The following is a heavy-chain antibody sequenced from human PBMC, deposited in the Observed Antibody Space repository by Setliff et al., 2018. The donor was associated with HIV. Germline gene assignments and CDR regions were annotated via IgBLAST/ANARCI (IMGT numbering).Heavy chain of an antibody. V-gene: IGHV5-51*01. CDR3: VGRAGRLLNGFDF. D-gene: IGHD2-8*01. Sequence: GESLKISCQGSQYTFTTYWIGWVRQVPGRGLDWMALIYPSYSNIYYSPSFQDQVTITADKSIATAYLQWSSLKTSDTAMYYCVGRAGRLLNGFDFWGQGTMVTVSS. CDR2: IYPSYSNI. CDR1: QYTFTTYW. J-gene: IGHJ3*01.